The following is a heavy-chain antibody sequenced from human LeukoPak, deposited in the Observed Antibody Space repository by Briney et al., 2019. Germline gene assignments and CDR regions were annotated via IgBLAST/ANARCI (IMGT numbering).Heavy chain of an antibody. V-gene: IGHV1-2*02. CDR1: GYTFSDYY. CDR2: INPNSGDT. Sequence: ASVKVSCKTSGYTFSDYYIHWIRQAPGQGLEWVGWINPNSGDTDYAQKFQGRVTMTRDTSISTAYMELSRLRSDDTAVYYCARRPYGSGSYYSLDYWGQGTLVTVSS. D-gene: IGHD3-10*01. CDR3: ARRPYGSGSYYSLDY. J-gene: IGHJ4*02.